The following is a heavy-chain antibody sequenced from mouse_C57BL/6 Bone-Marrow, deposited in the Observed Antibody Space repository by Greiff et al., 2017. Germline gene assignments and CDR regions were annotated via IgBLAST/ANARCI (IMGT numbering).Heavy chain of an antibody. CDR3: ARRDYYGSFAWFAY. CDR1: GFTFSDYG. D-gene: IGHD1-1*01. Sequence: DVKLVESGGGLVQPGGSLKLSCAASGFTFSDYGMAWVRQAPREGPEWVAFISNLAYSIYYADTVTGRFTISRENAKNTLYLEMSSLRSEDTAMYYCARRDYYGSFAWFAYWGQGTLVTVSA. J-gene: IGHJ3*01. CDR2: ISNLAYSI. V-gene: IGHV5-15*01.